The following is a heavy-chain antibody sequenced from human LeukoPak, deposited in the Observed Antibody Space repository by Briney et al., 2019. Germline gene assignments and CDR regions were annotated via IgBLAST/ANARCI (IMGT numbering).Heavy chain of an antibody. Sequence: GGSLRLSCAASEFIVSSNYMSWVRQAPGKGLEWVSIIYSGGTTYYADSVKGRFTISRDNSKNTLYLQMNSLRAEDTAVYYCARVEGAVDGNEGLDHWGQGTLVTVSS. CDR1: EFIVSSNY. CDR3: ARVEGAVDGNEGLDH. CDR2: IYSGGTT. D-gene: IGHD6-19*01. J-gene: IGHJ4*02. V-gene: IGHV3-53*01.